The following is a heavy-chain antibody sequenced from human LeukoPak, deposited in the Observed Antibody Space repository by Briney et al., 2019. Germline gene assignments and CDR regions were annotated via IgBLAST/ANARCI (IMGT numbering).Heavy chain of an antibody. CDR2: ISSSSSYI. V-gene: IGHV3-21*01. Sequence: KPGGSLRLSCAASGFTFSSYSMNWVRQAPGKGLEWVSSISSSSSYIYYADSVKGRFTISRDNAKNSLYLQMNSLTAEDSAVYYCASRRGSNRPFDYWGRGTLVTVSS. CDR1: GFTFSSYS. CDR3: ASRRGSNRPFDY. J-gene: IGHJ4*02. D-gene: IGHD1-26*01.